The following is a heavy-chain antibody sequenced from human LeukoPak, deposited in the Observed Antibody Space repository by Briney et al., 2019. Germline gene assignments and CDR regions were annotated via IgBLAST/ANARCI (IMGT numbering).Heavy chain of an antibody. Sequence: ASVKVSCKASGYTFTNYDINWVRQATGQGLEWMGWMNPNNGNTGYAQKFQGRVTITRNTSISTAYMELSSLRSEDTAVYYCAKAHDSSGYWGSDAFDIWGHGTMVTVSS. CDR2: MNPNNGNT. J-gene: IGHJ3*02. D-gene: IGHD3-22*01. CDR1: GYTFTNYD. V-gene: IGHV1-8*01. CDR3: AKAHDSSGYWGSDAFDI.